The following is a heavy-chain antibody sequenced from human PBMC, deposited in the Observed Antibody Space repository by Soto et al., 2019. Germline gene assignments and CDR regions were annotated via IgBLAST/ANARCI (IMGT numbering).Heavy chain of an antibody. Sequence: GGSLRLSCAASGFTFSNYFMHWVRQAPGKGLEWVALTSYDGSKEYYADSVKGRFTISRDNSKNTLYLQMNSLRTDDTAVYYCAKAQGYSGPSGRRNGNAMDVWGQGTTVTVSS. J-gene: IGHJ6*02. D-gene: IGHD5-12*01. CDR3: AKAQGYSGPSGRRNGNAMDV. V-gene: IGHV3-30*18. CDR2: TSYDGSKE. CDR1: GFTFSNYF.